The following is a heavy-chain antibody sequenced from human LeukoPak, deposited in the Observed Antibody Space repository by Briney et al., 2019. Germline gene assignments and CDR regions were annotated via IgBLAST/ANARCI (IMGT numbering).Heavy chain of an antibody. CDR3: ARVELGGYCSGGSCGGNDY. Sequence: SVKVSCKASGGTFSSYAISWVRQAPGQGLEWMGGIIPIFGTANYAQKFQGRVTITADESTSTAYMELSSLRSEDTAVYYCARVELGGYCSGGSCGGNDYWGQGTLVTVSS. CDR2: IIPIFGTA. J-gene: IGHJ4*02. D-gene: IGHD2-15*01. V-gene: IGHV1-69*13. CDR1: GGTFSSYA.